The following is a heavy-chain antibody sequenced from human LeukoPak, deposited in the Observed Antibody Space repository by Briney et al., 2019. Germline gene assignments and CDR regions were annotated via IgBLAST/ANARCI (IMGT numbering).Heavy chain of an antibody. V-gene: IGHV3-23*01. D-gene: IGHD3-22*01. CDR3: AKAGSYSDISVYPLASFDF. J-gene: IGHJ3*01. CDR2: ISASGGSA. Sequence: GGSLRLSCAASGFTFSDSDMNWVRQAPGKGLEWVSFISASGGSAHYADSVRGRFTISRDNSKNTLYLQMNSLRAEDTAVYYCAKAGSYSDISVYPLASFDFWGQGTMVTVSS. CDR1: GFTFSDSD.